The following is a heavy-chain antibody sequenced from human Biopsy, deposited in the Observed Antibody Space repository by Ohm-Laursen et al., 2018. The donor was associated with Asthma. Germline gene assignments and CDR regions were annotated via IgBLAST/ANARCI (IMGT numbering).Heavy chain of an antibody. CDR1: CGSISSGAYY. Sequence: TLSLTCAVSCGSISSGAYYWSWVRQPPGKGLEWIGYIYYIGSTYYNPSLKSRVAISLDTSKNQFSLKLSSVTAADTAVYFCARRGGVRRYFDYWGQGTLVTVSS. D-gene: IGHD3-16*01. J-gene: IGHJ4*02. CDR2: IYYIGST. V-gene: IGHV4-30-4*01. CDR3: ARRGGVRRYFDY.